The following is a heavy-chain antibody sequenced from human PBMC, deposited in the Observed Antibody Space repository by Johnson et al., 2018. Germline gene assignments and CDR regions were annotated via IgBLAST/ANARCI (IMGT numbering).Heavy chain of an antibody. Sequence: QVQLVESGAEVKKXGSSVKVSCKASGGTFSSYAISWVRQAPGQGLEWMGGIIPIFGTANYAQKFQGRVTLTADESTSTADMELSSLGSEDTAVYYCARDKITMVRGVIPYYYGMDVWGQGTTVTVSS. CDR3: ARDKITMVRGVIPYYYGMDV. CDR1: GGTFSSYA. D-gene: IGHD3-10*01. J-gene: IGHJ6*02. V-gene: IGHV1-69*01. CDR2: IIPIFGTA.